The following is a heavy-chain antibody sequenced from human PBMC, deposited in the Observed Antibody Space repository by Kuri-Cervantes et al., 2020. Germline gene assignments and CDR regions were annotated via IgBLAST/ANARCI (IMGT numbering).Heavy chain of an antibody. D-gene: IGHD4/OR15-4a*01. V-gene: IGHV3-48*04. CDR3: AKDQVLHWFDP. J-gene: IGHJ5*02. CDR2: ISSSGSTI. CDR1: GFTVSSNY. Sequence: GGSLRLSCAASGFTVSSNYMNWVRQAPGKGLEWVSYISSSGSTIYYADSVKGRFTISRGNAKNSLYLQMNSLRSDDTAVYYCAKDQVLHWFDPWGQGTLVTVSS.